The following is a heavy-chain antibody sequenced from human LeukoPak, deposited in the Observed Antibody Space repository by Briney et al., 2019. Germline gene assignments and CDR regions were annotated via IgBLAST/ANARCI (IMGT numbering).Heavy chain of an antibody. D-gene: IGHD1-26*01. J-gene: IGHJ4*02. Sequence: ASVKVSCKASGYSFIGYYIHWVRQAPGQGLEWMGWINPNSGGTNYAQKFQGRVIMTRDTSISTAYMELSGLRSDDTASYYCARDEGGYGGTYYGYFDYWGQGTLVTVSS. CDR3: ARDEGGYGGTYYGYFDY. V-gene: IGHV1-2*02. CDR1: GYSFIGYY. CDR2: INPNSGGT.